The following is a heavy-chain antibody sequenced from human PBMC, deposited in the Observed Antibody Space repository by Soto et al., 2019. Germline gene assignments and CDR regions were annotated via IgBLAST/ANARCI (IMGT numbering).Heavy chain of an antibody. D-gene: IGHD5-12*01. CDR1: GFTFSSYS. Sequence: GGSLRLSCAASGFTFSSYSMNWVRQAPGKGLEWVSSISSSSSYIYYADSVKGRFTISRDNAKNSLYLQMNSQRAEDTAVYYCARLCRDGYNYPCFDYWGQGTLVTVSS. J-gene: IGHJ4*02. V-gene: IGHV3-21*01. CDR2: ISSSSSYI. CDR3: ARLCRDGYNYPCFDY.